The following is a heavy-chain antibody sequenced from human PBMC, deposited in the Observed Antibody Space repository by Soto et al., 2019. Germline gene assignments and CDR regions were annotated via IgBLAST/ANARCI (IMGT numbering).Heavy chain of an antibody. V-gene: IGHV3-30*18. CDR2: TSYDGSKK. Sequence: GGSLRLSCGGSGFTFSNYGMHWVRQAPDKGLEWVALTSYDGSKKFYADPVKGRFTISRDNSKSTVFLQMNGLRAEDTAVYFCVKAGAAGTFSLDYWGQGTPVTVSS. CDR3: VKAGAAGTFSLDY. D-gene: IGHD6-13*01. CDR1: GFTFSNYG. J-gene: IGHJ4*02.